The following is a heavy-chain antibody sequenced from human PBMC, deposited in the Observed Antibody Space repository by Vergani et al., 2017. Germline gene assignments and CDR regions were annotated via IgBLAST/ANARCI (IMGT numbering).Heavy chain of an antibody. D-gene: IGHD4-23*01. V-gene: IGHV3-49*03. J-gene: IGHJ4*02. CDR2: IRSKAFGGTA. CDR3: ARLTPNFDY. CDR1: GFTFGDYA. Sequence: QLVESGGGLVQPGRSLRLSCTASGFTFGDYAMSWFRQAPGKGLEWVGFIRSKAFGGTAENAASVNGRITISRDDSKSIAYLQMNSLRAEDTAVYYCARLTPNFDYWGQGTLVTVSS.